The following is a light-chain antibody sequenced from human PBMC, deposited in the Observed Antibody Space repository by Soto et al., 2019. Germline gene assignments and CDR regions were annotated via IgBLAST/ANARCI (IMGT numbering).Light chain of an antibody. Sequence: IQMTQSPSSLTAFVGDRFTITCRASQSIRTYLNWYQQKPGKAPKLLIYAASSLQSGVPSRFSGSASGTDFTLTISSLQPEDFATYYCLQDYNYPRAFGQGTKVDIK. CDR2: AAS. V-gene: IGKV1-6*01. CDR1: QSIRTY. CDR3: LQDYNYPRA. J-gene: IGKJ1*01.